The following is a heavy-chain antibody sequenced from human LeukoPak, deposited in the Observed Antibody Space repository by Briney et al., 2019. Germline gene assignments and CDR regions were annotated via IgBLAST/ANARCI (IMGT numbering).Heavy chain of an antibody. V-gene: IGHV1-69*04. J-gene: IGHJ1*01. CDR2: IIPILGIA. CDR3: ARGGYCSSTSCYESAEYFQH. D-gene: IGHD2-2*01. CDR1: GGTFSSYA. Sequence: ASVKVSCKASGGTFSSYAISWVRRAPGQGLEWMGRIIPILGIANYAQKFQGRVTITADKSTSTAYMELSSLRSEDTAVYYCARGGYCSSTSCYESAEYFQHWGQGTLVTVSS.